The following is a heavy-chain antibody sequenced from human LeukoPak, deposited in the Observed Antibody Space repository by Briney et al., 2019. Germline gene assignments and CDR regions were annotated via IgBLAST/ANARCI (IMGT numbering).Heavy chain of an antibody. D-gene: IGHD3-22*01. Sequence: PGGSLRLSCAASGFTFSSYGMHWVRQAPGKGLVWVSRINTDGRSTSYADSVKGRFTISRDNAKNTLYLQMNSLRAEDTAVYYCATYYYDSSGYFYDAFDIWGQGTMVTVSS. CDR3: ATYYYDSSGYFYDAFDI. J-gene: IGHJ3*02. CDR2: INTDGRST. V-gene: IGHV3-74*01. CDR1: GFTFSSYG.